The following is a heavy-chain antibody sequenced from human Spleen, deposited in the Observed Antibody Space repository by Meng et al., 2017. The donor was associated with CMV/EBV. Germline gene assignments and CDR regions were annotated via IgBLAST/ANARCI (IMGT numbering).Heavy chain of an antibody. CDR2: ISSSSSYI. D-gene: IGHD6-6*01. J-gene: IGHJ6*02. CDR1: GFTFSSYS. V-gene: IGHV3-21*01. CDR3: ARDLLFLDCGSSLCYYGMDV. Sequence: GGSLRLSCAASGFTFSSYSMNWVRQAPGKGLEWVSSISSSSSYIYYADSVKGRFTISRDNAKNSLYLQMNSLRAEDTAVYYCARDLLFLDCGSSLCYYGMDVWGQGTTVTVSS.